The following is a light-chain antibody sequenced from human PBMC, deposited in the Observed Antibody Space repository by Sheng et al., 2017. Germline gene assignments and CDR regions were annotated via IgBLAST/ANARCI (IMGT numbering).Light chain of an antibody. CDR3: LQDYNYPWT. CDR2: AAS. V-gene: IGKV1-6*02. Sequence: AIQMTQSPSSLSASLGDRVTITCRASQDIREDLGWYQQKSGRAPELLIYAASSLHSGVPSRFSGNGSGTDFTLSISSLQPEDFATYYCLQDYNYPWTFGQGTKVAVK. CDR1: QDIRED. J-gene: IGKJ1*01.